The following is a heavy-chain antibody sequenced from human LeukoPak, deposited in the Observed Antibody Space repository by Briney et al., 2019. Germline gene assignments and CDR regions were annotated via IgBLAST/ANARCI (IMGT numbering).Heavy chain of an antibody. V-gene: IGHV5-51*01. CDR1: GYSFTNYW. J-gene: IGHJ4*02. D-gene: IGHD5-18*01. Sequence: KTGESLKISCTASGYSFTNYWIGWVRQMPGKGLEWMGIIDPSDSETRYTPSFQGQVTISADKSLSTAYLQWNSLKASDTAMYYCARQTAMGRSGDYWGQGTLVIASS. CDR3: ARQTAMGRSGDY. CDR2: IDPSDSET.